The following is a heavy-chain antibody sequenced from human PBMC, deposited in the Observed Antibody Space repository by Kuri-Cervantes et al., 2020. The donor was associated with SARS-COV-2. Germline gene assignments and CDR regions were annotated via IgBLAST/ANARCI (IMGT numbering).Heavy chain of an antibody. CDR1: GGTFSSYT. J-gene: IGHJ3*02. V-gene: IGHV1-69*04. CDR3: ARELLAAAGSHAFDI. D-gene: IGHD6-13*01. CDR2: IIPILGIA. Sequence: SVKVSCKASGGTFSSYTISWVRQAPGQGLEWMGRIIPILGIANYAQKIQGRVTITADKSTSTAYMELSSLRSEDTAVYYCARELLAAAGSHAFDIWGQGTMVTVSS.